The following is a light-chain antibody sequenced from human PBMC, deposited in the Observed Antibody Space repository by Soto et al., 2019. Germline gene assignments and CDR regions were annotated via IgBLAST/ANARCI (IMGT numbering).Light chain of an antibody. CDR3: ETWDSNTRV. CDR1: SGHSSYI. CDR2: LEGSGSY. J-gene: IGLJ3*02. Sequence: QSVLTQSSSASASLGSSVKLICTLSSGHSSYIIAWHQQQPGKAPRYLMKLEGSGSYNKGSGVPDRFSGSSSGADRYLTISNLQYEDEADYYCETWDSNTRVFGGGTKLTLL. V-gene: IGLV4-60*02.